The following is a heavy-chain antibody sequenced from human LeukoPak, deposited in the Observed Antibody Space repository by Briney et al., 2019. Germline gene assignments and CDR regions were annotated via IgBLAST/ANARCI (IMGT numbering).Heavy chain of an antibody. Sequence: PGGSLRLSCAAAGFTFSSYAMSWVRQLPGKGLEWVSVISASGAITNYADSVKGRFSISRDNLRNTLYLQMSSLRAEDTAIYYCARSPSDVASTPGHSDNWGQGTLVTVSS. CDR3: ARSPSDVASTPGHSDN. J-gene: IGHJ4*02. V-gene: IGHV3-23*01. D-gene: IGHD1-1*01. CDR2: ISASGAIT. CDR1: GFTFSSYA.